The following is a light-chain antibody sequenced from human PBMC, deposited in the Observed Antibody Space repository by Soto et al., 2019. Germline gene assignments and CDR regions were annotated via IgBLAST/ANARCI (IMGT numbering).Light chain of an antibody. CDR2: GAS. V-gene: IGKV3-20*01. CDR1: QSVRSSY. CDR3: QKYGSSPPRYT. Sequence: EIVLTQSPGTLSLSPGERATLSCRASQSVRSSYLAWYQQKPGQAPRLLIYGASSRATGIPDRFSGSGSGTDFTLTISSLEPEDFAVYYCQKYGSSPPRYTFGKGTKLE. J-gene: IGKJ2*01.